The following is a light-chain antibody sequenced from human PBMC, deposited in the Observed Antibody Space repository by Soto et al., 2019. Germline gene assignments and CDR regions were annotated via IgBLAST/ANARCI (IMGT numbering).Light chain of an antibody. V-gene: IGKV3-15*01. J-gene: IGKJ1*01. CDR2: GAY. Sequence: VMTLSPATLSVSPGERAPLSFRASQSVSRKLAWYQQKPGQPPRLLIYGAYTRAAGIPARFSGGGSETEFTLTISSLQFEDFAVYYCQQYYKWWTFGQGTKVDI. CDR3: QQYYKWWT. CDR1: QSVSRK.